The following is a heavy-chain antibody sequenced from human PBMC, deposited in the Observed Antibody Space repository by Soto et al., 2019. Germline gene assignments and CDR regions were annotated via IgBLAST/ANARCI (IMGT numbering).Heavy chain of an antibody. V-gene: IGHV5-10-1*01. Sequence: GDSLKISCKGSGYSFTSYWISWVRQMPGKGLEWMGRIDPSDSYTNYSPSFQGHVTISADKSISTAYLQWSSLKASDTAMYYCASHATRNPVEAYRMDGWGQRTTVTV. CDR1: GYSFTSYW. CDR3: ASHATRNPVEAYRMDG. D-gene: IGHD6-19*01. CDR2: IDPSDSYT. J-gene: IGHJ6*02.